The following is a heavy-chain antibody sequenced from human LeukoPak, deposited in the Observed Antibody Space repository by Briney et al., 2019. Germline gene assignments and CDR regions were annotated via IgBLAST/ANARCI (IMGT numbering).Heavy chain of an antibody. D-gene: IGHD5-24*01. J-gene: IGHJ4*02. CDR1: GFSFSTSL. CDR2: ISGGGETT. CDR3: AKVREAWDY. V-gene: IGHV3-23*01. Sequence: GGSLRLSCVASGFSFSTSLMGWVRQAPGKGLEWVSAISGGGETTYYADSVKGRFTISRDNSESTLYLRMDSLGADDTAVYYCAKVREAWDYLGQGTQVTVSS.